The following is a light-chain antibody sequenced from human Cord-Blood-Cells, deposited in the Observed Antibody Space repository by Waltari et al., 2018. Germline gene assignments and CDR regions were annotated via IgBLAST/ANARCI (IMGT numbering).Light chain of an antibody. CDR3: QSYDSSLSGAV. CDR2: GNS. J-gene: IGLJ7*01. Sequence: QSVLPQSPSVSGAPGQRVTISCTGSSSNIGAGYAVHWYKQLPGTAPKLLIYGNSNRPSGVPDRFSGSKSGTSASLAITGLQAEDEADYYCQSYDSSLSGAVFGGGTQLTVL. CDR1: SSNIGAGYA. V-gene: IGLV1-40*01.